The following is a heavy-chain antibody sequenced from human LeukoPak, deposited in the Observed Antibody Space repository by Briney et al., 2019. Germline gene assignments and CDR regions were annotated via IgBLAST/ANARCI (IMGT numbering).Heavy chain of an antibody. V-gene: IGHV1-2*02. CDR1: GYTFTSYG. Sequence: ASVKVSCKASGYTFTSYGISWVRQAPGQGLEWMGWINPNSGGTNYAQKFQGRVTMTRDTSISTAYMELSRLRSDDTAVYYCARESRYGSGSYWFDPWGQGTLVTVSS. CDR2: INPNSGGT. J-gene: IGHJ5*02. D-gene: IGHD3-10*01. CDR3: ARESRYGSGSYWFDP.